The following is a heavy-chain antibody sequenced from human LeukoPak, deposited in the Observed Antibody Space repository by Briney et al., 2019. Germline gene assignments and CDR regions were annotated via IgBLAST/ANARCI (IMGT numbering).Heavy chain of an antibody. D-gene: IGHD3-9*01. CDR1: GGSISSSSYY. Sequence: PSETLSLTCTVSGGSISSSSYYWGWIRQPPGKGLEWIGSIYYSGSTYYNPSLKSRVTISVDTSKNQFSLKLSSVTAADTAVYYCASRGYHYDILIGAAPYYMDVWGKGTTVTVSS. J-gene: IGHJ6*03. V-gene: IGHV4-39*01. CDR2: IYYSGST. CDR3: ASRGYHYDILIGAAPYYMDV.